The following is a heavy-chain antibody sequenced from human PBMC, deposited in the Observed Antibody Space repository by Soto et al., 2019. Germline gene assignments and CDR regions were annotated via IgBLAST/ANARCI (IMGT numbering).Heavy chain of an antibody. D-gene: IGHD2-15*01. V-gene: IGHV1-69*01. CDR1: GGTFSSYA. Sequence: QVQLVQSGAEVKKPGSSVKVSCKASGGTFSSYAISWVRQAPGQGLEWMGGTIPIFGTANYAQKFQGRVTITADESTSTAYMELSSLRSEDTAVYYCARDSPDCSGGSCYSDYYYGMDVWGQGTTVTVSS. CDR2: TIPIFGTA. CDR3: ARDSPDCSGGSCYSDYYYGMDV. J-gene: IGHJ6*02.